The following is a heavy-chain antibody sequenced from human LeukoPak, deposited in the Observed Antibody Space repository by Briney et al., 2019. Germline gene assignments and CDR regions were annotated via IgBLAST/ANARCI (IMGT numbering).Heavy chain of an antibody. J-gene: IGHJ4*02. CDR3: AREDLRFLEWLLTPFDY. D-gene: IGHD3-3*01. CDR1: GFTFSSYS. Sequence: GGSLRLSCAASGFTFSSYSMNWVRRAPGKGLEWVSSISSSSSYIYYADSVKGRFTISRDNAKNSLYLQMNSLRAGDTAVYYCAREDLRFLEWLLTPFDYWGQGTLVTVSS. CDR2: ISSSSSYI. V-gene: IGHV3-21*01.